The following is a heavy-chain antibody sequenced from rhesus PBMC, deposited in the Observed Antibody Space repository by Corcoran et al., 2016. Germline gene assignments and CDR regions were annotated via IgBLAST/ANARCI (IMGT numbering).Heavy chain of an antibody. CDR2: ISYSGST. D-gene: IGHD2-27*01. V-gene: IGHV4-122*02. CDR3: ARYCSGTYCYDQFDY. CDR1: GGSISSSYYY. Sequence: QVQLQESGPGLVKPSETLSLTCAVSGGSISSSYYYWSWIRQAPGKGLGWIGNISYSGSTSYNPSLKSRVTISRDTSKNQFSLKLSSVTAADTAVYYCARYCSGTYCYDQFDYWGQGVLVTVSS. J-gene: IGHJ4*01.